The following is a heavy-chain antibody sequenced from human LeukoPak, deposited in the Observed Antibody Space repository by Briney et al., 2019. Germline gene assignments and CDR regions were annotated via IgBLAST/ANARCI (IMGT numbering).Heavy chain of an antibody. CDR1: GGSISSGSYY. CDR2: IYTGGST. J-gene: IGHJ5*02. Sequence: PSQTLSLTCTVSGGSISSGSYYWSWLRQPAGKGLEWIGRIYTGGSTNYNPSLKSRVTISVDTSKNQFSLKLSSVTAADTAVYYCARDAGGSEWPSSGWYKFDPWGQGTLVTGSS. V-gene: IGHV4-61*02. D-gene: IGHD6-19*01. CDR3: ARDAGGSEWPSSGWYKFDP.